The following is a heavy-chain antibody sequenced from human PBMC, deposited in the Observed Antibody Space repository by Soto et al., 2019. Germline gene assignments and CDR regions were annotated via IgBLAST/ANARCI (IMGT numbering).Heavy chain of an antibody. CDR2: IWYDGSNK. CDR3: ARDWRKGPTSYSSSFDRALDY. Sequence: LRLSCAASGFTFSSYGMHWVRQAPGKGLEWVAVIWYDGSNKYYADSVKGRFTISRDNSKNTLYLQMNSLRSDDTAVYYCARDWRKGPTSYSSSFDRALDYWGQGTLVTVSS. J-gene: IGHJ4*02. CDR1: GFTFSSYG. V-gene: IGHV3-33*01. D-gene: IGHD6-6*01.